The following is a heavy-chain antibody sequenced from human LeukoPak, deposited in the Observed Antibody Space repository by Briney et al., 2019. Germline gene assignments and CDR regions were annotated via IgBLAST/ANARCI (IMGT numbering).Heavy chain of an antibody. CDR1: GFTFSSYS. CDR3: ARAYGGYFDY. J-gene: IGHJ4*02. V-gene: IGHV3-21*01. Sequence: GGSLRLSCAASGFTFSSYSMNWVRQAPGKGLEWVSSISSSSSYIYYADSVKGRFTISGDNAENSLYLQMNSLRAEDTAVYYCARAYGGYFDYWGQGTLVTVSS. CDR2: ISSSSSYI. D-gene: IGHD4-23*01.